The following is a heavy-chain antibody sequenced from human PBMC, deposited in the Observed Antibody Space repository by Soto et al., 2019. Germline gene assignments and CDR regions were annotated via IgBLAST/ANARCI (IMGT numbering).Heavy chain of an antibody. CDR1: GGTFSSQT. J-gene: IGHJ3*02. Sequence: QVQLVQSGAEVKEPGSSVKVSCKVSGGTFSSQTINWVRQVPGQGLEWMGSVIPIIGEGKYAQSFLGRVTITAESSTSTAYMELSSLRSEDTAVYYCARPAVNDLDADSSAFDIWGQGTMVTVSS. CDR2: VIPIIGEG. CDR3: ARPAVNDLDADSSAFDI. V-gene: IGHV1-69*02. D-gene: IGHD1-1*01.